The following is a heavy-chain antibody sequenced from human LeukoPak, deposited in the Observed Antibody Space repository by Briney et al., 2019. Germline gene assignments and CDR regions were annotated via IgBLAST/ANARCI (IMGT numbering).Heavy chain of an antibody. CDR1: GFTFSSYS. V-gene: IGHV3-21*01. CDR2: ISSSSSYI. D-gene: IGHD4-17*01. J-gene: IGHJ4*02. Sequence: GGSLRLSCAASGFTFSSYSMNWVRQAPGKGLEWVSSISSSSSYIYYADSVKGRFTISRDNAKNSLYLQMNSLRAEDTAAYYCASSTVTSPTDYWGQGTLVTVSS. CDR3: ASSTVTSPTDY.